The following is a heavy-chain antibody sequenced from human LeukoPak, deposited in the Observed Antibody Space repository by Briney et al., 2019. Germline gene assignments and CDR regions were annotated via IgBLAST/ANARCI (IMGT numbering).Heavy chain of an antibody. CDR2: IYPGDSDT. D-gene: IGHD2-2*01. V-gene: IGHV5-51*01. CDR3: AGLGYCSSTSCHQLDY. CDR1: GYSFTSYW. J-gene: IGHJ4*02. Sequence: GESLKISCKGSGYSFTSYWIGWVRQMPGKGLEWMGIIYPGDSDTRYSPSFQGQVTISADKSITTAYLQWSSLKASDTAIYYCAGLGYCSSTSCHQLDYWGQGTLVTVSS.